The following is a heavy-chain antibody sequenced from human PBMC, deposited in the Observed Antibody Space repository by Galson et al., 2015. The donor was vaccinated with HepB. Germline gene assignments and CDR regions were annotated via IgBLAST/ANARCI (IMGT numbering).Heavy chain of an antibody. J-gene: IGHJ3*02. CDR3: ARERPNYYDSSGYLDAFDI. V-gene: IGHV3-30*04. CDR2: ISYDGSNK. CDR1: GFTFSSYA. Sequence: SLRLSCAASGFTFSSYAMHWVRQAPGKGLEWVAVISYDGSNKYYADSVKGRFTISRDNSKNTLYLQMNSLRAEDTAVYYCARERPNYYDSSGYLDAFDIWGQGTMVTVSS. D-gene: IGHD3-22*01.